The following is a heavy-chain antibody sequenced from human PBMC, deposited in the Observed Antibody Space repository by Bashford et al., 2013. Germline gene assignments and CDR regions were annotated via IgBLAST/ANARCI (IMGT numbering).Heavy chain of an antibody. CDR1: GYTFTGYY. D-gene: IGHD6-19*01. CDR3: ARDPQSSTSGWYGYFDY. Sequence: VASVKVSCKASGYTFTGYYMHWVRQAPGQGLEWMGWINPNSGGTNYAQKFQGRVTMTRDTSISTAYMELSRLRSDDTAVYYCARDPQSSTSGWYGYFDYVGPGNPGHRLL. V-gene: IGHV1-2*02. CDR2: INPNSGGT. J-gene: IGHJ4*02.